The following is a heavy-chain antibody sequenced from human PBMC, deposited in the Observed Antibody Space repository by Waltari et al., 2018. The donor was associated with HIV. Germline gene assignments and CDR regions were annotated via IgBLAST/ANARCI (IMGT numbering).Heavy chain of an antibody. CDR2: IGYDGTKK. J-gene: IGHJ4*02. CDR1: GFLFRIFD. D-gene: IGHD3-22*01. Sequence: QVPLVESGGGVVQPGRSLRLSCAAFGFLFRIFDIHWVRQAPGKGLEWVAVIGYDGTKKDFADSVKGRFTISRDNSKNTLYLQMNSLRAEDTAVYYCARDSHYYDSTPFDYWGQGTLVTVSS. V-gene: IGHV3-33*01. CDR3: ARDSHYYDSTPFDY.